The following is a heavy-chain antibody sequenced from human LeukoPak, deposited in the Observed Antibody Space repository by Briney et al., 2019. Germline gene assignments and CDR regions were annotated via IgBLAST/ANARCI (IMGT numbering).Heavy chain of an antibody. CDR2: ISDSGGTT. J-gene: IGHJ4*02. CDR3: AKDGFDYYDSSGYYYFNY. Sequence: GGSLRLSCAASGFTSSSYAMSWVRHAPGEGLEWVSAISDSGGTTYYADSVKGRFTISRDNSKNTLYLQMNSLRAEDTAVYYCAKDGFDYYDSSGYYYFNYWGQGTLVTVSS. D-gene: IGHD3-22*01. CDR1: GFTSSSYA. V-gene: IGHV3-23*01.